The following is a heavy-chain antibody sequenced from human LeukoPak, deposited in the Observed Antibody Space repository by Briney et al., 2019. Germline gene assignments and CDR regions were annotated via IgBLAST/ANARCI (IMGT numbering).Heavy chain of an antibody. D-gene: IGHD3-10*01. CDR3: AKEGSVGYYGSGSYNNWFDP. J-gene: IGHJ5*02. Sequence: QPGGSLRLSCAASGFTFSSYGMHWVRQAPGKGLEWVAFIRYDGSNKYYADSVKGRFTISRDNSKNTLYLQMNSLRAEDTAVYHCAKEGSVGYYGSGSYNNWFDPWGQGTLVTVSS. V-gene: IGHV3-30*02. CDR2: IRYDGSNK. CDR1: GFTFSSYG.